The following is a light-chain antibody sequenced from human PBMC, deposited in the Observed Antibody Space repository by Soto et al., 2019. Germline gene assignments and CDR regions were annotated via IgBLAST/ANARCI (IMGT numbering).Light chain of an antibody. J-gene: IGKJ5*01. CDR3: QQYGGSPIT. Sequence: EIVMTQSPGTLSLSPGERVNLSCRANQSVTTRLAWYQHKPGQAPTLLMSGASNRASGVPVRFSGSGSGTDFTLTITRLEPEDFALYYCQQYGGSPITFGLGTRLEI. CDR1: QSVTTR. V-gene: IGKV3-20*01. CDR2: GAS.